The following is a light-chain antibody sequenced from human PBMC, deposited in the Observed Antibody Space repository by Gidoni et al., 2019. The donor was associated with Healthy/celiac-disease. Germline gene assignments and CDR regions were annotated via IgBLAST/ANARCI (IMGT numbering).Light chain of an antibody. Sequence: DIQMTHCPSSLSASVGDRVTITCRASQSISSYLNWYQQKPGKAPKLLLYAASSLQSGVPSRFSGSGSGTDFTLTISSLQPEDFATDYCQQSYSTPPYTFGQGTKLEIK. CDR1: QSISSY. V-gene: IGKV1-39*01. CDR3: QQSYSTPPYT. J-gene: IGKJ2*01. CDR2: AAS.